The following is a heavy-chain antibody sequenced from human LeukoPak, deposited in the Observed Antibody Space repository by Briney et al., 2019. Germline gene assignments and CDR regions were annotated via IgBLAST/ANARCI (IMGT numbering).Heavy chain of an antibody. Sequence: GGPLRLSCAASGFTFSSYGMHWVRQAPGKGLEWVAVIWYDGSNKYYADSVKGRFTISRDNSKNTLYLQMNSLRAEDTAVYYCARGRDSGYDLFDYWGQGTLVTVSS. V-gene: IGHV3-33*01. CDR1: GFTFSSYG. CDR3: ARGRDSGYDLFDY. J-gene: IGHJ4*02. D-gene: IGHD5-12*01. CDR2: IWYDGSNK.